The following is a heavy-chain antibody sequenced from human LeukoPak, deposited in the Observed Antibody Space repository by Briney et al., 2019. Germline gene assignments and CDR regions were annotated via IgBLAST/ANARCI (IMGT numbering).Heavy chain of an antibody. V-gene: IGHV1-69*13. CDR3: ARAENSNVDTGEFDY. CDR2: IIPIFGTA. Sequence: SVKVSCKASGGTFSSYAISWVRQAPGQGLEWMGGIIPIFGTANYAQKFQGRVTITADESTSTAYMELSSLRSEDTAVYYCARAENSNVDTGEFDYWGQGTLVTVSS. CDR1: GGTFSSYA. J-gene: IGHJ4*02. D-gene: IGHD5-18*01.